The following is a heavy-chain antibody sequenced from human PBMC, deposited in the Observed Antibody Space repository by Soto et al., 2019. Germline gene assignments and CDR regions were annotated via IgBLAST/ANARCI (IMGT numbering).Heavy chain of an antibody. J-gene: IGHJ6*02. CDR3: ARDGGYCSSTSCYTPYYYYGMDV. CDR2: ISAYNGNT. CDR1: GYTFTSYG. Sequence: ASVKVSCKASGYTFTSYGISWVRQAPGQGLEWMGWISAYNGNTNYAQKLQGRVTMTTDTSTSTAYMELRSLRSDDTAVYYCARDGGYCSSTSCYTPYYYYGMDVWGQGTTVTVYS. D-gene: IGHD2-2*02. V-gene: IGHV1-18*01.